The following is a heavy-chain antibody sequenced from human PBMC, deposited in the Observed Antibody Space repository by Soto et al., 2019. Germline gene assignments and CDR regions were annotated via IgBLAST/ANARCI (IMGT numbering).Heavy chain of an antibody. V-gene: IGHV1-69*12. J-gene: IGHJ4*02. D-gene: IGHD2-15*01. CDR1: GGTFSSYA. CDR2: IIPIFGTA. Sequence: QVQLVQSGAEVKKPGSSVKVSCKASGGTFSSYAISWVRQAPGQGLEWMGGIIPIFGTANYAQKFQGRVTITADESTSTAYMELSSLRSEDRDVYYCARESRYCSGGSCYFLPGIDYWGQGTLVTVSS. CDR3: ARESRYCSGGSCYFLPGIDY.